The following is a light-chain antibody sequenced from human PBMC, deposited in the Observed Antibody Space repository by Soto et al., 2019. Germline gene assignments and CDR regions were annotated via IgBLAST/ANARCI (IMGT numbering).Light chain of an antibody. CDR1: SSDVGGYNY. Sequence: QSALTQPASVSGSPGQSITISCTGTSSDVGGYNYVSWYQQHPGKAPKLMMYDVSNRPSGVSNRFSGSKSGNTASLTISGLHAEDEADYYCSSYTSSSTPVVFGGGTKLTVL. CDR2: DVS. CDR3: SSYTSSSTPVV. J-gene: IGLJ2*01. V-gene: IGLV2-14*01.